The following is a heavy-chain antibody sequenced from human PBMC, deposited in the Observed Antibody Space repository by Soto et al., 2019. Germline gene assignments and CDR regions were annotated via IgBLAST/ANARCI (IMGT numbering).Heavy chain of an antibody. CDR1: GFTFSSYD. CDR2: ISGSGGST. CDR3: AKDGGGYCSGGSCYAYYFDY. Sequence: EVQLLESGGGLVQPGGSLRLSCAASGFTFSSYDMSWVRQAPGKGLEWVSAISGSGGSTYYADSVKGRFTISRDNSKNTLYRQMNSLRAEDTAVYYCAKDGGGYCSGGSCYAYYFDYWGQGTLVTVSS. D-gene: IGHD2-15*01. V-gene: IGHV3-23*01. J-gene: IGHJ4*02.